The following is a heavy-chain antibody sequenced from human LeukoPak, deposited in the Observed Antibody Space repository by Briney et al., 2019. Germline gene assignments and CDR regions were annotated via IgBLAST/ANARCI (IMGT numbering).Heavy chain of an antibody. Sequence: ASVKVSCKASGYTFTVYYMHWVRQAPGQGREWMGWINPNSGGTNYAQKFQGRVTMTRGTSISTAYMELSRLRSDDTAVYYCATYYLDTSARDWGQGTLVTVSS. D-gene: IGHD3-22*01. J-gene: IGHJ4*02. V-gene: IGHV1-2*02. CDR2: INPNSGGT. CDR1: GYTFTVYY. CDR3: ATYYLDTSARD.